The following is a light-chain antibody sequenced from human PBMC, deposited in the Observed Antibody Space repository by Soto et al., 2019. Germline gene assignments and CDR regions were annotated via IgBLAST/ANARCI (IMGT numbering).Light chain of an antibody. CDR2: GNS. CDR1: SSNIGAGYD. J-gene: IGLJ2*01. V-gene: IGLV1-40*01. Sequence: QSVLTQPPSVSGAPGQRVTISCTGSSSNIGAGYDVHWYQQLPGTAPKLLIYGNSNRPSGVPDRFSGSKSGTSASLAITGRQPADEADYYCQPYDGSLSRVFGGGTKLTVL. CDR3: QPYDGSLSRV.